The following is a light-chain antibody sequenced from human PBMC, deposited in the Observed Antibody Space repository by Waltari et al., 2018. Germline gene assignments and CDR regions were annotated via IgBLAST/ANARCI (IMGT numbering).Light chain of an antibody. J-gene: IGKJ4*01. V-gene: IGKV1-5*03. CDR1: QNIGSS. CDR3: QQCNSYLLT. Sequence: DIQMTQSPSTLSASVGDRVTITCRASQNIGSSLAWYQQKPGKAPKVVIYEASSLESGVPSRFSGSGSGTEFTLTISSLQPDDFATYYCQQCNSYLLTFGGGTKVEIK. CDR2: EAS.